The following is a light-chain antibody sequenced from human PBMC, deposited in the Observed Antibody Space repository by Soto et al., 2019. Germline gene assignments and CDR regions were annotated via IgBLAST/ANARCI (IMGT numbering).Light chain of an antibody. CDR3: NSYAGSSV. J-gene: IGLJ2*01. V-gene: IGLV2-8*01. Sequence: QSALTQPPSASGSPGQSVTISCTGTSSDVGGYNSVSWYQQHPGKAPQLIIYEVNMRPSGVPNRFSGSNSGNPAYLTGSGLQVEDEADYSCNSYAGSSVVGGGTEVTVL. CDR1: SSDVGGYNS. CDR2: EVN.